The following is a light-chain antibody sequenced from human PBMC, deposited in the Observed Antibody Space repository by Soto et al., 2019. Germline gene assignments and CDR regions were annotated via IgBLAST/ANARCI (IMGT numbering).Light chain of an antibody. V-gene: IGLV2-23*01. CDR1: SSDVGSYNL. CDR2: EGS. CDR3: CSYAGSPFYV. J-gene: IGLJ1*01. Sequence: QSVLTHPASVSGSPGQSITISCTGTSSDVGSYNLVSWYQQHPGKAPKLMIYEGSKRPSGVSNRLSGSKSGNTASLTISGLQAEEEADYYCCSYAGSPFYVFGPGTKVTVL.